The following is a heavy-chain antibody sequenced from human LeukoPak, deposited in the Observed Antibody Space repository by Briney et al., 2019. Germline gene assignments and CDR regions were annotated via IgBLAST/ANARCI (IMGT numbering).Heavy chain of an antibody. D-gene: IGHD3-22*01. Sequence: SETLSLTCTVSGGSISSSSYYWGWIRQPPGKGLEWIGSIYYSGSTYYNPSLKSRVTISVDTSKNQFSLKLSSVTAEDTAVYYCAREAEYYYDSSGYYEGTVDWGQGTLVTVSS. CDR3: AREAEYYYDSSGYYEGTVD. CDR1: GGSISSSSYY. V-gene: IGHV4-39*07. J-gene: IGHJ4*02. CDR2: IYYSGST.